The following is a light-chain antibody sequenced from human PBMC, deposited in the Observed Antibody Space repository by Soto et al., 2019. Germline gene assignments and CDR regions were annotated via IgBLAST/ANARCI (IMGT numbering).Light chain of an antibody. CDR2: DVS. V-gene: IGKV1-5*01. CDR1: QSISIW. Sequence: DIQMTQSPSTLSASVGDRVTITCRASQSISIWLAWYQQKPGKAPRLLVYDVSRLEDGVPSRFSGSGSGAEFTLTISSLQPEDFATYHCLQYSTYWPFGQGTTVDI. CDR3: LQYSTYWP. J-gene: IGKJ1*01.